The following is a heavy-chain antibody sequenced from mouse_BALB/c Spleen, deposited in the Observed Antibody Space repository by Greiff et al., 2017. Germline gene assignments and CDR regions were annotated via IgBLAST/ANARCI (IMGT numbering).Heavy chain of an antibody. CDR3: ARNGELGWWNYAMDY. CDR2: IWSGGST. Sequence: VQRVESGPGLVQPSQSLSITCTVSGFSLTSYGVHWVRQSPGKGLEWLGVIWSGGSTDYNAAFISRLSISKDNSKSQVFFKMNSLQANDTAIYYCARNGELGWWNYAMDYWGQGTSVTVSS. CDR1: GFSLTSYG. D-gene: IGHD4-1*01. J-gene: IGHJ4*01. V-gene: IGHV2-2*02.